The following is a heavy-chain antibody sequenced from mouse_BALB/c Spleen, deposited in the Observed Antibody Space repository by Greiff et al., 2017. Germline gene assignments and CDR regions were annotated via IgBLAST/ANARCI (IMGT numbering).Heavy chain of an antibody. CDR1: GYAFTNYL. J-gene: IGHJ4*01. CDR2: INPGSGGT. Sequence: VQLQQSGAELVRPGTSVKVSCKASGYAFTNYLIEWVKQRPGQGLEWIGVINPGSGGTNYNEKFKGKATLTADKSSSTAYMQLSSLTSDDSAVYFCARGSHYAMDYWGQGTSVTVSS. V-gene: IGHV1-54*01. CDR3: ARGSHYAMDY.